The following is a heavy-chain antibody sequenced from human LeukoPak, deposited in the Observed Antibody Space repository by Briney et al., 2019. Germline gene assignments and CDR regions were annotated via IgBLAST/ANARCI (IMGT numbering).Heavy chain of an antibody. CDR2: ITGGGDST. CDR3: AQGSWGDD. Sequence: PGTSLRLSCAASGFTFSTDDMTWVRQAPGKELEWVSTITGGGDSTYYADSVQGRFTISRDNSKNTVYLQMNSLRAEDTAVYYCAQGSWGDDWGQGTLVTVSS. J-gene: IGHJ4*02. D-gene: IGHD3-10*01. CDR1: GFTFSTDD. V-gene: IGHV3-23*01.